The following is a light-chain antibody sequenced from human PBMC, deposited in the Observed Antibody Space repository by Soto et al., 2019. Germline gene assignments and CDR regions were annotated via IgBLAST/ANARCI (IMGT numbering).Light chain of an antibody. V-gene: IGKV1-33*01. J-gene: IGKJ1*01. Sequence: DIQMTQSPSSLSASVGDRVTITRQASQDISNYLNWYQQKPGKAPKLLIYDASNLETGVPSRFSGSGSGTDFTFTISSLQAEDIATYYCQQYDNLWTFGQGTKVDIK. CDR3: QQYDNLWT. CDR1: QDISNY. CDR2: DAS.